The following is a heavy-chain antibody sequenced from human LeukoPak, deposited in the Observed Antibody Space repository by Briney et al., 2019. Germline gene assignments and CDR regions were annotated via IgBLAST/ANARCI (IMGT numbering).Heavy chain of an antibody. V-gene: IGHV3-21*01. CDR2: ISKGGTYI. Sequence: GGSLRLSCAGSGFTFSPCTMNWVRQAPGKGLEWVSCISKGGTYIYYADSVRGRFTISRDNAKNSLYLQMNSLRAEDTAVYYCAREEDSTTIRSSYGMDVWGQGTTVTVSS. CDR3: AREEDSTTIRSSYGMDV. J-gene: IGHJ6*02. D-gene: IGHD2/OR15-2a*01. CDR1: GFTFSPCT.